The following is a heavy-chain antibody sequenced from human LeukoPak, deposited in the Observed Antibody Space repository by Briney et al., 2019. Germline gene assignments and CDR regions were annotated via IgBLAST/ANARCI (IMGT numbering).Heavy chain of an antibody. CDR2: INHSGST. V-gene: IGHV4-34*01. CDR1: GGSFSGYY. CDR3: ARWDSSGRLDY. Sequence: RTSKTLSLTCAVYGGSFSGYYWSWIRQPPGKGLEWIGEINHSGSTNYNPSLKSRVTISVDTSKNQFSLKLSSVTAADTAVYYCARWDSSGRLDYWGQGTLVTVSS. D-gene: IGHD6-19*01. J-gene: IGHJ4*02.